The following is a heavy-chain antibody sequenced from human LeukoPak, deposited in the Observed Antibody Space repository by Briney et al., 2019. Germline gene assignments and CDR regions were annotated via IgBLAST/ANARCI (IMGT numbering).Heavy chain of an antibody. Sequence: SQTLSLTCTVSAGSINSDDYYWSWIRQPAGKGLEWIGRIGSPGTNYNYNPSLKSRVTISIDTSKNQFSLKLTSVTAGDTAVYYCARGIGTSYESSRDAFDIWGQGTMVTVSS. CDR3: ARGIGTSYESSRDAFDI. CDR1: AGSINSDDYY. CDR2: IGSPGTN. J-gene: IGHJ3*02. D-gene: IGHD3-22*01. V-gene: IGHV4-61*02.